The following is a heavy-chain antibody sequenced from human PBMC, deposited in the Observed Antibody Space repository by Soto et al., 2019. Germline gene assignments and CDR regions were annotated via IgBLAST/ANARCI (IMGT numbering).Heavy chain of an antibody. D-gene: IGHD2-2*01. CDR3: ACIVVVPAAFYYSYYMDV. CDR2: IYYSGST. Sequence: SETLSLTCTVSGGSISSSSYYWGWIRQPPGKGLERIGSIYYSGSTYYNPSLKSRVTISVDTSKNQFSLKLSSVTAADTAVYYCACIVVVPAAFYYSYYMDVWGKGTTVTVSS. J-gene: IGHJ6*03. CDR1: GGSISSSSYY. V-gene: IGHV4-39*01.